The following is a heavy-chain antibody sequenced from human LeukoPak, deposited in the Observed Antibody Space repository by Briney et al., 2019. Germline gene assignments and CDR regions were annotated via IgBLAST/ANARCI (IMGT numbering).Heavy chain of an antibody. V-gene: IGHV3-30*04. Sequence: AGGSLRLSCVASGFAFSSYSMHWVRQAPGKGLEWVGVISYDGSDEYYTDSVKGRFTISRDNSKNTVYLQMNSLRADDTAVYYCARDFTPEWFDIHWGQGTLVTVS. D-gene: IGHD3-3*01. CDR1: GFAFSSYS. CDR2: ISYDGSDE. J-gene: IGHJ4*02. CDR3: ARDFTPEWFDIH.